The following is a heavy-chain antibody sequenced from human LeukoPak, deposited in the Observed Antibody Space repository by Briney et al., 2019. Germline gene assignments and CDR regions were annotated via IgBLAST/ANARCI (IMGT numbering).Heavy chain of an antibody. J-gene: IGHJ4*02. V-gene: IGHV3-64D*09. CDR3: VKDRGYSYGHQHFDY. CDR1: GFTFSTYA. CDR2: ISSNGGST. D-gene: IGHD5-18*01. Sequence: PGGSLRLSCSASGFTFSTYAMHWVRQAPGKGLEYVSAISSNGGSTYYADSVKGRFTISRDNSKNTLYLQMSSLRAEDTAVYYCVKDRGYSYGHQHFDYWGQGTLVTVSS.